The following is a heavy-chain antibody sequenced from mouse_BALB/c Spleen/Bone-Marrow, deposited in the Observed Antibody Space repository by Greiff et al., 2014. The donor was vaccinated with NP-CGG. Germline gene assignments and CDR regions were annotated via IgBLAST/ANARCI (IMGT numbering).Heavy chain of an antibody. CDR3: TRSTIITDFDY. CDR2: INPSNGGT. CDR1: GYTFTSYY. Sequence: LQESGAELVKPGASVKLSCKASGYTFTSYYMYWVKQRPGQGLEWIGEINPSNGGTNFNEKFKSKATLTVDKSSSTAYMQLSSLTSEDSSVYYCTRSTIITDFDYWGQGPTLAVSS. J-gene: IGHJ2*01. V-gene: IGHV1S81*02. D-gene: IGHD2-4*01.